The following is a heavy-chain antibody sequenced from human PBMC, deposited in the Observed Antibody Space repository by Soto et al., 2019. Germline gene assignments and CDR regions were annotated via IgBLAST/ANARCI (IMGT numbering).Heavy chain of an antibody. CDR3: ARGLGSSRPSH. J-gene: IGHJ4*02. D-gene: IGHD6-13*01. V-gene: IGHV4-34*01. CDR1: GGSFSGYD. Sequence: QVQLQQWGAGLLKPSETLSLTCAVYGGSFSGYDWSWIRQPPGKGLEWIGEINHSGSTNYNPSLKSRVTISVDTSKNQFSLKLSSVTAADTAVYYCARGLGSSRPSHWGQGTLVTVSS. CDR2: INHSGST.